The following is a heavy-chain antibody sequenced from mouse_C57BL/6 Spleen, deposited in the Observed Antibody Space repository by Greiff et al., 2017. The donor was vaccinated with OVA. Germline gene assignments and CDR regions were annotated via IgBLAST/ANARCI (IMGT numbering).Heavy chain of an antibody. CDR3: ARWAYGSSYYAMDY. CDR2: IDPNSGGT. CDR1: GYTFTSYW. J-gene: IGHJ4*01. D-gene: IGHD1-1*01. V-gene: IGHV1-72*01. Sequence: QVQLQQPGAELVKPGASVKLSCKASGYTFTSYWMHWVKQRPGRGLEWIGRIDPNSGGTKYNEKFKSKATLTVDKPSSKAYMQLSSLTSEASEGYYCARWAYGSSYYAMDYWGQGTSVTVSS.